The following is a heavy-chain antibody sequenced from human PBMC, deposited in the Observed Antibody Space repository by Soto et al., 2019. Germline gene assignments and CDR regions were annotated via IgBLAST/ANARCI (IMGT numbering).Heavy chain of an antibody. CDR1: GGSISSYY. CDR2: IYYSGST. CDR3: ARDARERGGHNWFDP. D-gene: IGHD2-15*01. J-gene: IGHJ5*02. Sequence: PSETLSLTCTVSGGSISSYYWSWIRQPPGKGLEWIGYIYYSGSTNYNPSLKSRVTISVDTSKNQFSLKLSSVTAADTAVYYCARDARERGGHNWFDPWGQGTLVTV. V-gene: IGHV4-59*01.